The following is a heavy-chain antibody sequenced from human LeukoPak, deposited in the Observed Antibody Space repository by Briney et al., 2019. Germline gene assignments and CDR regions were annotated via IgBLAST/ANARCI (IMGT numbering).Heavy chain of an antibody. CDR2: IRYDGSNK. CDR1: GFTFSSYG. D-gene: IGHD3-10*01. Sequence: GGSLRLSCAASGFTFSSYGMHWVRQAPGKGLEWVAFIRYDGSNKYYADSVKGRFTISRDNSKNTLYLQMNSLRAEDTAVYYCAKSARGLWFGGFFDYWGQGTLVTVSS. CDR3: AKSARGLWFGGFFDY. V-gene: IGHV3-30*02. J-gene: IGHJ4*02.